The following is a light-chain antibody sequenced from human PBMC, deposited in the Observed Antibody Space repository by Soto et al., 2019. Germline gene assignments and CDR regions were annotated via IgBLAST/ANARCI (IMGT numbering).Light chain of an antibody. CDR1: QSVSSSY. CDR3: QQYNDWPLT. Sequence: PWKRVTLSCRASQSVSSSYLTWYQQKPGQAPRLLIYGASTRATSIPARFSGTGSGTEFTLTISSLQSEDFALYYCQQYNDWPLTFGQGTKVDIK. V-gene: IGKV3D-15*01. CDR2: GAS. J-gene: IGKJ1*01.